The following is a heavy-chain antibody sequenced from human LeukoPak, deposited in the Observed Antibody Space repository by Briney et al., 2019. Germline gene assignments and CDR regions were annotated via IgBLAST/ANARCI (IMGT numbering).Heavy chain of an antibody. CDR3: VRDGNDGLNDWEY. Sequence: GGSLRLSCEASGFIFTDYWMTWAHQAPGKGLEWVANTNKDGSEKWYVDSVKGRFTISRDNAKNSLYLQMNSLKAGDTALYYCVRDGNDGLNDWEYWGQGALVTVSS. J-gene: IGHJ1*01. D-gene: IGHD1-1*01. V-gene: IGHV3-7*03. CDR1: GFIFTDYW. CDR2: TNKDGSEK.